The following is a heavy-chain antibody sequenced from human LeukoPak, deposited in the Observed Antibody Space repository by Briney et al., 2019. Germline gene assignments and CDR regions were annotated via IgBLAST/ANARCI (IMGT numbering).Heavy chain of an antibody. D-gene: IGHD5-18*01. CDR1: GFTFSDYA. J-gene: IGHJ4*02. CDR2: IYSGGST. CDR3: ARSFQLWDFDY. Sequence: GGSLRLSCAVSGFTFSDYALGWVRQAPGKGLEWVSVIYSGGSTYYADSVKGRFTISRDNSKNTLYLQMNSLRAEDTAEYYCARSFQLWDFDYWGQGTLVTVSS. V-gene: IGHV3-53*01.